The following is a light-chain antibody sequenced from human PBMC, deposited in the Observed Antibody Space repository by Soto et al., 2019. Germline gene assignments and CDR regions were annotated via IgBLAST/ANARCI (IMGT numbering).Light chain of an antibody. Sequence: QSVLTQPRSVSGSPGQSVTISCTGTNSDVGGYNYVSWYQQHPGKAPKLMINDVSKRPSGVPDRFSGSKSGNTTSLTISGLQAEDEADYYCYSYAGSYTWVFGGGTKLTVL. CDR2: DVS. J-gene: IGLJ3*02. V-gene: IGLV2-11*01. CDR1: NSDVGGYNY. CDR3: YSYAGSYTWV.